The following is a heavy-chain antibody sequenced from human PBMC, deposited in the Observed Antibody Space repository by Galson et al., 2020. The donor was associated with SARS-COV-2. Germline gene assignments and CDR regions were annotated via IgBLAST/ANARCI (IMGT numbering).Heavy chain of an antibody. CDR3: TIGYCSTTTCYPRFDP. Sequence: GGSLRLSCAASGLTFSGSAVHWVRQATGKGLEWVGRIQSKPISYATAYAASVKGRFTMSRDDSKNTAYLQMNSLKTEDTAVYYCTIGYCSTTTCYPRFDPWGRGTLVTVSS. J-gene: IGHJ5*02. CDR1: GLTFSGSA. CDR2: IQSKPISYAT. D-gene: IGHD2-2*01. V-gene: IGHV3-73*01.